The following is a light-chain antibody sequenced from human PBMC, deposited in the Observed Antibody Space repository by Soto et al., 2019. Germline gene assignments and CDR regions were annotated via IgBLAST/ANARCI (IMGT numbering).Light chain of an antibody. J-gene: IGLJ1*01. CDR1: SSDIGGYNY. CDR2: EVS. Sequence: QSVLTQPASVSGSPGQSITISCAGTSSDIGGYNYVSWYQQHPGKAPKVMIYEVSNRPSGVSNRFSGSKSGNTASLTISGLQAEDEADYSCSSYTSSSTLYVFGSGTKGTAL. CDR3: SSYTSSSTLYV. V-gene: IGLV2-14*01.